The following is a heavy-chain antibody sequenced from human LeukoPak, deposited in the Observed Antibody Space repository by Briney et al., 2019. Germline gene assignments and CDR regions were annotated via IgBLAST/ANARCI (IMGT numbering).Heavy chain of an antibody. Sequence: GESLRLSCAASGFTFSTYDMHWVRQAPGKGLEWVAVISYDGSNKYYADSVKGRFTISRDNSKNTLYLQMNSLRAEDTAVYYCEAAAGTYHSGMDVWGQGTTVTVSS. V-gene: IGHV3-30-3*01. D-gene: IGHD6-13*01. CDR2: ISYDGSNK. CDR1: GFTFSTYD. J-gene: IGHJ6*02. CDR3: EAAAGTYHSGMDV.